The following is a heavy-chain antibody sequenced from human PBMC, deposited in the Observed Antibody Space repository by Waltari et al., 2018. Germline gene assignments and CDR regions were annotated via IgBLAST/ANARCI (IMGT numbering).Heavy chain of an antibody. V-gene: IGHV1-2*02. D-gene: IGHD3-10*01. CDR1: GYTFTGYY. Sequence: QVQLVQSGAEVKKPGASVKVPCQAPGYTFTGYYMHWVRKAPGQGLEWMGWINPNSGGTNYAQKFQGRVTMTRDTSISTAYMELSRLRSDDTAVYYCARRAFYGSGRGYGMDVWGQGTTVTVSS. CDR2: INPNSGGT. CDR3: ARRAFYGSGRGYGMDV. J-gene: IGHJ6*02.